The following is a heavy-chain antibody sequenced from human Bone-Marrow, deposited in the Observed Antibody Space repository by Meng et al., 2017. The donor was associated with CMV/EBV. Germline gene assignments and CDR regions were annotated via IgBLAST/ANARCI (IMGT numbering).Heavy chain of an antibody. CDR2: ISRDSNYR. CDR1: GFTFTDFS. CDR3: ARDRKRCTSTSCYGYYYGMDV. J-gene: IGHJ6*02. D-gene: IGHD2-2*01. V-gene: IGHV3-21*06. Sequence: GESLKISCVGPGFTFTDFSMTWVRQAPGKGLEWVSSISRDSNYRYHADSLEGRFTISRDNSKNSLYLQINDLRAEDTAVYYCARDRKRCTSTSCYGYYYGMDVWGQGATGTVSS.